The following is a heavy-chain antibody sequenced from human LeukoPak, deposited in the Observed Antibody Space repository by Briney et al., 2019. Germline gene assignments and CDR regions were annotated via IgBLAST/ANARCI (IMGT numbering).Heavy chain of an antibody. CDR1: GFTVSSNY. D-gene: IGHD6-6*01. J-gene: IGHJ3*01. CDR2: IYSGGST. Sequence: GGSLRLSCAASGFTVSSNYMSWVRQAPGKGLEWVSVIYSGGSTYYADSVKGRFTISRDNSKNTLYLQMNSLRAEDTAVYYCARDHLTARVFDVWGQGTMVTVSS. CDR3: ARDHLTARVFDV. V-gene: IGHV3-66*01.